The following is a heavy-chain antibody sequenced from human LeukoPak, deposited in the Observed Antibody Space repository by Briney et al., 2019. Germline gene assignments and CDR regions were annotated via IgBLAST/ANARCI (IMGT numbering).Heavy chain of an antibody. J-gene: IGHJ4*02. CDR1: GGSISSGTFS. Sequence: SQTLSLTCTVSGGSISSGTFSWTWIRQHPGKDLEWIGYIYSGGSNFYNPSLKGRVTISVDTSKNQFSLKLSSVTAADTAMYYCARDSPTYYFDYWGQGTLVTVSS. CDR2: IYSGGSN. V-gene: IGHV4-31*03. CDR3: ARDSPTYYFDY.